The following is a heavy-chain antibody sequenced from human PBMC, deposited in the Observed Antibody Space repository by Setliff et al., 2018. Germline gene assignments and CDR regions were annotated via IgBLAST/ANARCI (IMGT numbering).Heavy chain of an antibody. D-gene: IGHD3-22*01. J-gene: IGHJ4*02. CDR3: AKGGTYRYFDF. V-gene: IGHV4-59*01. Sequence: PSETLSLTCTVSGGPFSGASIWSWIRQPPGKGLEFIGYVYHSGTAKYDPSLEXXXXMSXXXXXXXXXXXXXSXXAADTAVYYCAKGGTYRYFDFWGQGALVTVSS. CDR1: GGPFSGAS. CDR2: VYHSGTA.